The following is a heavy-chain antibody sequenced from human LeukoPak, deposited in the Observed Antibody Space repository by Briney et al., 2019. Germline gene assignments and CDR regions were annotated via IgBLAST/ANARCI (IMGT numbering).Heavy chain of an antibody. V-gene: IGHV3-7*01. CDR3: ARDRWELLSNSYHYCGLDV. Sequence: GGSLRLSCAASGFTFSNYWMSWVRQAPGKGLEWVANIKQDGSEKCHVDSVKGQFTISRDNAKNSLYLQMNSLRAEDTAVYYCARDRWELLSNSYHYCGLDVWGQGTTVTVSS. CDR1: GFTFSNYW. D-gene: IGHD2-15*01. CDR2: IKQDGSEK. J-gene: IGHJ6*02.